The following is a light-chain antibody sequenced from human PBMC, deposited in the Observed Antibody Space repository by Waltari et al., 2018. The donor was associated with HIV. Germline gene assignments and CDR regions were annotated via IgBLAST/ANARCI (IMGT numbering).Light chain of an antibody. CDR1: TSDIGKNF. CDR3: GTWDSSVSAGV. J-gene: IGLJ2*01. V-gene: IGLV1-51*01. CDR2: DTN. Sequence: QSVLTQPHSVSAAPGQKVTFSCSGSTSDIGKNFVSWYQQLTEAAPKLIIYDTNKRPSGVPDRFSGSKSATSATLAITGLQTGDEADYYCGTWDSSVSAGVFGGGTKLTVL.